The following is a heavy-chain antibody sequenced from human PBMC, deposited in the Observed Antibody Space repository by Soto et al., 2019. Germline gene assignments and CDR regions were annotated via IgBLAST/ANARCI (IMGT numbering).Heavy chain of an antibody. CDR1: GGSISSGDYY. D-gene: IGHD2-21*02. V-gene: IGHV4-30-4*01. J-gene: IGHJ4*02. CDR2: IYYTGST. Sequence: PSETLSLTCTVSGGSISSGDYYWSWIRQPPGKGLEWIGYIYYTGSTYYHPSLKSRVTMSVETSKNQFSLKLSSVTAADTAVYYCARVPAGGNSDYFDYWGQGTLVNRLL. CDR3: ARVPAGGNSDYFDY.